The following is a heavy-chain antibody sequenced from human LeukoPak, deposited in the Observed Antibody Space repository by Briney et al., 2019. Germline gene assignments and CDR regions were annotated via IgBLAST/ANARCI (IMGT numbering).Heavy chain of an antibody. CDR2: IYYSGST. CDR1: GGSISRGSYY. D-gene: IGHD5-24*01. V-gene: IGHV4-39*07. CDR3: ARERRDGYRRFDY. Sequence: SETLSLTCTVSGGSISRGSYYWGWIRQPPGEGLEWIGNIYYSGSTYYSPSLKSRVTISVDTSKNHFSLKLSSVTAADTAVYFCARERRDGYRRFDYWGQGTLVTVSS. J-gene: IGHJ4*02.